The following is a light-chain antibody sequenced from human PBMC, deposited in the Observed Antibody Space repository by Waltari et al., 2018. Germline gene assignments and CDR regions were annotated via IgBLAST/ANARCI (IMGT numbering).Light chain of an antibody. J-gene: IGKJ4*01. Sequence: DVQLTHSPSTLSASVGDRVTITCRASESVTNNLAWYQHQPGTAPKVLVHKASRLESGVPSRFSGSGYGTEFTLTISSLEPDDFATYYCHQYNTLPLTFGGGTKVEIK. V-gene: IGKV1-5*03. CDR2: KAS. CDR3: HQYNTLPLT. CDR1: ESVTNN.